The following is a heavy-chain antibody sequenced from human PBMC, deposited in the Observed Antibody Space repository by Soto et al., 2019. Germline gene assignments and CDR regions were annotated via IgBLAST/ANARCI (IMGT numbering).Heavy chain of an antibody. CDR1: GYTFTSYG. J-gene: IGHJ5*02. D-gene: IGHD2-2*01. CDR2: ISAYNGNT. Sequence: QVQLVQSGAEVKKPGASVKVSCKASGYTFTSYGISWVRQAPGQGLEWMGWISAYNGNTNYAQKLQGRVTMTTDTNTSTAYMGLRRLISDEKAVYDCAREGDRCNSNNCYDRFDPWSQGTLVTVS. CDR3: AREGDRCNSNNCYDRFDP. V-gene: IGHV1-18*01.